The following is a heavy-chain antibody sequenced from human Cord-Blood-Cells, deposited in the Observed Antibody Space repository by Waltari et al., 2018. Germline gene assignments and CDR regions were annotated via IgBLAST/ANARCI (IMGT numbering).Heavy chain of an antibody. J-gene: IGHJ4*02. V-gene: IGHV1-3*01. CDR2: INAGNDNT. Sequence: QVQLVQSGAEVKKPGASVKVSCKASGYTFTSYAMHWLRQAPGQRLEWMGWINAGNDNTKYSQKFQGRVTITRDTSASTAYMELSSLRSEDTAVYYCARVLLGATATFDYWGQGTLVTVSS. CDR3: ARVLLGATATFDY. CDR1: GYTFTSYA. D-gene: IGHD1-26*01.